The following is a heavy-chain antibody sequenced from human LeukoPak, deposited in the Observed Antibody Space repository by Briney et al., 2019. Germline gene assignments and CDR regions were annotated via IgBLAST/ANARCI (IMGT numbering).Heavy chain of an antibody. V-gene: IGHV4-59*01. CDR1: GGSISSYY. J-gene: IGHJ3*02. Sequence: PSETLSLTCTVSGGSISSYYWSWIRQPPGKGLDWIGCIYFSGSTNYNTSLKNRVTISVDTSKNQFSLKLSSVTAADTAVYYCARAPLVQGHQDAFDIWGQGTMVTVSS. CDR2: IYFSGST. CDR3: ARAPLVQGHQDAFDI. D-gene: IGHD3-10*01.